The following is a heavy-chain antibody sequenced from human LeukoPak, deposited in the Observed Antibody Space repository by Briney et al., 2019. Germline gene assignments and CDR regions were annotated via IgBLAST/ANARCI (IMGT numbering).Heavy chain of an antibody. CDR3: AKGVDYDILTD. CDR1: GFTFSSYA. V-gene: IGHV3-23*01. CDR2: LSGSSR. D-gene: IGHD3-9*01. Sequence: QPGGSLRLSCAASGFTFSSYAMSWVRQAPGKGLEWVSNLSGSSRYYADTVKGRFTISRDNSKNTLYLQMNSLRAEDTAVYYCAKGVDYDILTDWGQGTLVTVSS. J-gene: IGHJ4*02.